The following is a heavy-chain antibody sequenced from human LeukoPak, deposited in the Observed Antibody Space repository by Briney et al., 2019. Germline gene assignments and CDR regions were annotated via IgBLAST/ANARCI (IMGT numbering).Heavy chain of an antibody. CDR1: GGSFSGYY. Sequence: PSETLSLTCAVYGGSFSGYYWSWIRQPPGKGLEWIGEIYHSGSTNYNPSLKSRVTISVDKSKNQFSLKLSSVTAADTAVYYCARVSGEITMVRGETSYYYYYMDVWGKGTTVTVSS. D-gene: IGHD3-10*01. CDR3: ARVSGEITMVRGETSYYYYYMDV. CDR2: IYHSGST. J-gene: IGHJ6*03. V-gene: IGHV4-34*01.